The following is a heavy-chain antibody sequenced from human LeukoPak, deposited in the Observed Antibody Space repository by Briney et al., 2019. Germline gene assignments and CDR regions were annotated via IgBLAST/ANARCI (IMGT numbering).Heavy chain of an antibody. D-gene: IGHD3-10*01. J-gene: IGHJ4*02. CDR2: ISSSGSSI. CDR1: GFTFSDYY. CDR3: AKDDYYYGSGSYTAY. Sequence: GGSLRLSCAASGFTFSDYYMSWLRQAPGKGLEGVSYISSSGSSIYYADSVKGRFTISRDNAKNSLSLQMNSLRPEDTAVYYCAKDDYYYGSGSYTAYWGQGTLVTVSS. V-gene: IGHV3-11*01.